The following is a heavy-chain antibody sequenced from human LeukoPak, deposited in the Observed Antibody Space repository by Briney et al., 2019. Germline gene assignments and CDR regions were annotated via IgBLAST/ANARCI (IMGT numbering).Heavy chain of an antibody. J-gene: IGHJ4*02. Sequence: GGSLRLSCAASGFTFSSYAMSWVRQAPGKGLEWVSAISGSGGSTYYAYSVKARFTISRDNSKNTLYLQMNSLRAEDTAVYYCAITTVAGNVGLFYWGQGTLVTVSS. V-gene: IGHV3-23*01. CDR1: GFTFSSYA. CDR2: ISGSGGST. CDR3: AITTVAGNVGLFY. D-gene: IGHD6-19*01.